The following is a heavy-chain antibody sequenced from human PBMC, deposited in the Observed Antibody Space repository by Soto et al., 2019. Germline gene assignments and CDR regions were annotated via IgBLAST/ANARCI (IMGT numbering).Heavy chain of an antibody. J-gene: IGHJ6*02. D-gene: IGHD3-3*01. CDR1: GFSFDTYA. V-gene: IGHV3-23*01. CDR2: IGGSGGST. CDR3: AKSRGFGVVTPHTQYYYYGMDV. Sequence: EVQLLESGGGLVQPGGSLRLSCAASGFSFDTYAMSWVRQAPGKGLEWVSSIGGSGGSTYYADSVKGRFTISRDNSKNTLYLQMNSLRAEDTAVYYCAKSRGFGVVTPHTQYYYYGMDVWGQGTTVTVSS.